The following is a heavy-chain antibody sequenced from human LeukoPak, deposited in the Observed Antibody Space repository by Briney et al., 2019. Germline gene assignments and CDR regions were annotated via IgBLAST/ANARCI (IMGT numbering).Heavy chain of an antibody. Sequence: PSETLSLTCAVSGHSISSGYYWGWIRQPPGKGLEWIGSIYHSGSTYYNPSLKSRVTISVDTSKNQFSLKLSSVTAADTAVYYCARLCSGGSCYGNYWGQGTLVTVSS. J-gene: IGHJ4*02. CDR2: IYHSGST. CDR3: ARLCSGGSCYGNY. D-gene: IGHD2-15*01. CDR1: GHSISSGYY. V-gene: IGHV4-38-2*01.